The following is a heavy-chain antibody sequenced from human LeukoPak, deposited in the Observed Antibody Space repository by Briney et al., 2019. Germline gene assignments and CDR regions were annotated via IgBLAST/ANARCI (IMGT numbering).Heavy chain of an antibody. V-gene: IGHV4-39*07. CDR2: IHYSGST. Sequence: PSETLSLTCTVSGGSISSSSYYWGWIRQPPGKGLEWIGSIHYSGSTYYNPSLKSRVTISVDRSKNQFSLKLSSVTAADTAVYYCARVGGSSSTYNYYYMDVWGKGTTVTVSS. J-gene: IGHJ6*03. CDR3: ARVGGSSSTYNYYYMDV. D-gene: IGHD6-6*01. CDR1: GGSISSSSYY.